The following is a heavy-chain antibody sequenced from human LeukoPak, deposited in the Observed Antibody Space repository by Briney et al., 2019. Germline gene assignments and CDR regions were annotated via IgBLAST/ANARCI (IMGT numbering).Heavy chain of an antibody. CDR1: GFTFSSYG. CDR3: AKVRNGWFGELLSDY. Sequence: GGSLRLSCAGSGFTFSSYGMHWVRQAPGKGLEWVAFIRYDGSNKYYADSVKGRFTISRDNSKNTLYLQMNSLRAEDTAVYYCAKVRNGWFGELLSDYWGQGTLVTVSS. D-gene: IGHD3-10*01. CDR2: IRYDGSNK. J-gene: IGHJ4*02. V-gene: IGHV3-30*02.